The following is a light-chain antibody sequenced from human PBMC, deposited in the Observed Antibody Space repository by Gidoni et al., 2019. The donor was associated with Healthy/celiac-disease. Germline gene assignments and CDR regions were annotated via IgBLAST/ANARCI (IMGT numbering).Light chain of an antibody. CDR2: DAS. CDR1: QSVSSY. CDR3: QQRSNWWT. Sequence: EIVLTQSPATLSLSPGERATLSCRASQSVSSYLAWYQQKPGQAPRLLIYDASNRATGIPARFSGSGSGTDFTLTISSLEPEDVAAYYCQQRSNWWTFGQGTKVEIK. J-gene: IGKJ1*01. V-gene: IGKV3-11*01.